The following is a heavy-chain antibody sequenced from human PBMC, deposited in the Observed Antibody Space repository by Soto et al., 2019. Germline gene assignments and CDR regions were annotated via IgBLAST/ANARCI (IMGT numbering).Heavy chain of an antibody. D-gene: IGHD6-19*01. CDR2: ISAYNGNT. CDR1: GYTFTSYG. J-gene: IGHJ6*02. CDR3: ARYPLSGWDHYYYYGMDV. Sequence: QVQLVQSGAEVKKPGASVKVSCKASGYTFTSYGISWVRQAPGQGLEWLGWISAYNGNTNYAQKLQGRVTMTTDTSTSTAYMELRSLRSDDTAVYYCARYPLSGWDHYYYYGMDVWGQGTTVTVSS. V-gene: IGHV1-18*01.